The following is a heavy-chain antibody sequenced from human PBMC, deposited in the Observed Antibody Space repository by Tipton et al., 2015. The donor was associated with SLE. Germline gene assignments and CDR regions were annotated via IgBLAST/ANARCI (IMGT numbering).Heavy chain of an antibody. CDR1: GGSISSHY. CDR3: ARDTVGWYSGAFDI. D-gene: IGHD4-23*01. Sequence: GLVKPSETLSLTCTVSGGSISSHYWSWIRQPPGKGLEWIGYIYYSGSTNYNPSLKSRVTISVDTSKNQFFLKLSSVTAADTAVYYCARDTVGWYSGAFDIWGQGTMVTVSS. J-gene: IGHJ3*02. V-gene: IGHV4-59*11. CDR2: IYYSGST.